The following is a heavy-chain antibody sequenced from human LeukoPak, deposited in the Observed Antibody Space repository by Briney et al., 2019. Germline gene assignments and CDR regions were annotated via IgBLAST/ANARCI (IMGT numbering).Heavy chain of an antibody. CDR2: ISDSGGST. CDR3: VRGYSFGPYGMDV. J-gene: IGHJ6*02. D-gene: IGHD2-15*01. V-gene: IGHV3-64D*09. Sequence: PGASLRLSCSASGLPFSSYAMHWVRQAPGKGLEYVSAISDSGGSTYYADSVKGRFTISRDNSKNTLYLQMSSLRAEDTAVYFCVRGYSFGPYGMDVWGQGTTVTVSS. CDR1: GLPFSSYA.